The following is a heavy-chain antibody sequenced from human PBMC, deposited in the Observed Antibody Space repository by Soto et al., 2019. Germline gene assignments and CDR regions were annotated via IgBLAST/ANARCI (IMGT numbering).Heavy chain of an antibody. V-gene: IGHV4-39*01. J-gene: IGHJ4*02. Sequence: QLQLQESGPGLVKPSETLSLTCTVSGGSISSSSYYWGWIRQPPGKGLEWIGSIYYSGSTYYNPSLKSRVTISVDTSKNQFSLKLSSVTAADTAVYYCARSLQGGGSYQEWGQGTLVTVSS. CDR1: GGSISSSSYY. CDR2: IYYSGST. CDR3: ARSLQGGGSYQE. D-gene: IGHD1-26*01.